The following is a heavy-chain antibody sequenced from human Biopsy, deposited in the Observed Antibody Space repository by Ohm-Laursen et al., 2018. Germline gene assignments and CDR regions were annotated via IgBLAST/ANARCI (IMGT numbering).Heavy chain of an antibody. CDR3: ARDSGILNYGNFKYYHYYGMDV. V-gene: IGHV4-59*02. CDR1: GDSVTKYY. D-gene: IGHD4-11*01. J-gene: IGHJ6*02. Sequence: GTLSLTCTVSGDSVTKYYWSWIRQPPGKGLEWIGHIYYSVMTNYNPSLQSRVSISVDTSRNQVSLTLSSVTAADTAVYYCARDSGILNYGNFKYYHYYGMDVWGQGTTVCVSS. CDR2: IYYSVMT.